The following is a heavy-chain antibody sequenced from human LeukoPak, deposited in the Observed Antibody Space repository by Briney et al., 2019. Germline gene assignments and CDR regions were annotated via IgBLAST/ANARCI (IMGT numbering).Heavy chain of an antibody. CDR2: ISSSSSYI. V-gene: IGHV3-21*01. J-gene: IGHJ4*02. CDR3: ARGASRADY. Sequence: GGSLRLSCAASGFTFRSYNMNWVRQAPGKRPEWVSSISSSSSYIYYADSVKGRFTISRDNTKNSLYLQMNSLRAEDTALYYCARGASRADYWGQGTLVTVSS. CDR1: GFTFRSYN.